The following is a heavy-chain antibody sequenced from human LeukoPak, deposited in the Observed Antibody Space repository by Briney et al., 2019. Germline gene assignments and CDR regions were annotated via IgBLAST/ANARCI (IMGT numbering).Heavy chain of an antibody. Sequence: SVTVSCKASRGTFSSYAISWVRQAPGQGLEWMGGIIPIFGTANYAQKFQGRVTITADESTSTAYMELSSLRSEDTAVYYCATRQRYSGSLGAFDIWGQGTMVTVSS. CDR3: ATRQRYSGSLGAFDI. CDR1: RGTFSSYA. D-gene: IGHD1-26*01. V-gene: IGHV1-69*01. J-gene: IGHJ3*02. CDR2: IIPIFGTA.